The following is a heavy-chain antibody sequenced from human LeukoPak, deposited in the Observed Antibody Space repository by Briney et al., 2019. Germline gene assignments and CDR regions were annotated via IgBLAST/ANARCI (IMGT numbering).Heavy chain of an antibody. Sequence: ASVNVSCKTSGYTFTNYGIGWMRQAPGQGLEWMGWISAYTGDTHYVQKFHDRVTMTIDTSTNTAYMQLTTLTSDDTAVYYCARGLGLRLRPSRFDPWGQGTLVTVSS. CDR3: ARGLGLRLRPSRFDP. CDR2: ISAYTGDT. D-gene: IGHD2-21*02. J-gene: IGHJ5*02. V-gene: IGHV1-18*01. CDR1: GYTFTNYG.